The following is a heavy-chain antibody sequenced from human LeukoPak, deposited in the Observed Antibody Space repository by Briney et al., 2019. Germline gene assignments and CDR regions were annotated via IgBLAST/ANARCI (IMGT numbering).Heavy chain of an antibody. D-gene: IGHD1-26*01. V-gene: IGHV3-21*04. CDR1: AFSLNAYN. Sequence: GGSLRLSCAASAFSLNAYNMNWVRQAPGKGLEWVSSISYTGTYIYYADSVKGRFTISRDNARNSLYLQMNSLRAEDTAIYYCVRDRGTYRPIDYWGQGTLVTVSS. J-gene: IGHJ4*02. CDR3: VRDRGTYRPIDY. CDR2: ISYTGTYI.